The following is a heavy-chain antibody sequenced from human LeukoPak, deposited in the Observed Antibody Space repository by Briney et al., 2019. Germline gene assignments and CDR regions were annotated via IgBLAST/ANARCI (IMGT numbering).Heavy chain of an antibody. CDR3: ARAPHILSITMIVVVPRGLDY. Sequence: VASVKVSCKASGYTFTSYGISWVRQAPGQGLEWMGWISAYNGNTNYAQKLQGRVTMTTDTSTSTAYMELRSLRSDDMAVYYCARAPHILSITMIVVVPRGLDYWGQGTLVTVSS. D-gene: IGHD3-22*01. J-gene: IGHJ4*02. V-gene: IGHV1-18*03. CDR1: GYTFTSYG. CDR2: ISAYNGNT.